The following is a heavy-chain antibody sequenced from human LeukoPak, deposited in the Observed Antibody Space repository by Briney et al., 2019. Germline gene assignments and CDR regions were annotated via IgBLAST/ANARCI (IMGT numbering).Heavy chain of an antibody. CDR2: ISAYNGNT. Sequence: ASVKVSCKASGGTFISYAISWVRQAPGQGLEWMGWISAYNGNTNYAQKLQGRVTMTTDTSTSTAYMELRSLRSDDTAVYYCARDGIVPAAINYFDYWGQGTLVTVSS. D-gene: IGHD2-2*01. J-gene: IGHJ4*02. CDR1: GGTFISYA. V-gene: IGHV1-18*01. CDR3: ARDGIVPAAINYFDY.